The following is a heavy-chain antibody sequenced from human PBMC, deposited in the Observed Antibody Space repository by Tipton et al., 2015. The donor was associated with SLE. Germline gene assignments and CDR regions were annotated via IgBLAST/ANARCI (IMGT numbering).Heavy chain of an antibody. CDR2: IIPIFVTA. Sequence: QLVQSGPEVKKPGSSVKVSCKASGGTFSSYAISWVRQAPGQGLEWPGGIIPIFVTANYAQKFQGRVTIPADVSTSSADMELSSLRSEDTAVYYCARAYCGGDCYSGYYFDYWGQGTLVTVSS. V-gene: IGHV1-69*01. CDR3: ARAYCGGDCYSGYYFDY. J-gene: IGHJ4*02. CDR1: GGTFSSYA. D-gene: IGHD2-21*02.